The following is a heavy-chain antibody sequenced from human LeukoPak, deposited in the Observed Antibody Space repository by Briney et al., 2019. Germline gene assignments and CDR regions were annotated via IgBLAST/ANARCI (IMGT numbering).Heavy chain of an antibody. Sequence: SVKVSCKASGGTFSSYAISWVRQAPGQGLEWMGGIIAIFGTANYAQKFTITTDESTSTAYMELSSLRSEDTAVYYCARAPYYYDSSGTVYWGQGTLVTVSS. CDR1: GGTFSSYA. CDR3: ARAPYYYDSSGTVY. J-gene: IGHJ4*02. V-gene: IGHV1-69*05. CDR2: IIAIFGTA. D-gene: IGHD3-22*01.